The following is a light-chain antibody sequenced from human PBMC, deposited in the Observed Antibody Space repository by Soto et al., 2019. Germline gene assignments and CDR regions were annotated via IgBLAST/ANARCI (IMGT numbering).Light chain of an antibody. CDR2: AAS. CDR3: QQSYSTPPT. J-gene: IGKJ5*01. CDR1: QSISTY. V-gene: IGKV1-39*01. Sequence: DIQMTQSPSSLSASVGDRATITCRASQSISTYLNWYQQKPGKAPKLLIYAASSLQSGVPSRFSGSGSGTDFTLTISSLQPEDFATYYCQQSYSTPPTFGQGTRLEMK.